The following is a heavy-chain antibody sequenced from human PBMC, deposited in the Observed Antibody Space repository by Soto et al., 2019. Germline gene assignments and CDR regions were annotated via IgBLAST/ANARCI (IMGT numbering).Heavy chain of an antibody. D-gene: IGHD2-2*01. CDR3: ARSGVLTQLPFDP. CDR2: IIPILGIA. J-gene: IGHJ5*02. Sequence: SVKVSCKASGGTFSSYTISWVRQAPGQGLEWMGRIIPILGIANYAQKFQGRVTITADKSTSTAYMELSSLRSEDTAVYYCARSGVLTQLPFDPWGQGTLVTVSS. CDR1: GGTFSSYT. V-gene: IGHV1-69*02.